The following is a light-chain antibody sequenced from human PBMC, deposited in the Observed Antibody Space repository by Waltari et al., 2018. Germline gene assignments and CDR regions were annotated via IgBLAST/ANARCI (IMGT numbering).Light chain of an antibody. Sequence: EIVLTQSPATLSLSPGERATLSCRASQSVIDYVAWYQQKPGQAPRLLIYGASNRATGIPARFSGGGSETDFTLTISSLEPEDFAVYYCQQRSNWRSTFGQGTRLEIK. J-gene: IGKJ5*01. CDR2: GAS. V-gene: IGKV3-11*01. CDR1: QSVIDY. CDR3: QQRSNWRST.